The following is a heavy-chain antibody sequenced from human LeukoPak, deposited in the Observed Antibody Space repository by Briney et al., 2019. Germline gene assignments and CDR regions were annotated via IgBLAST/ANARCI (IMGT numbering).Heavy chain of an antibody. D-gene: IGHD3-22*01. CDR2: IWYDGSNK. V-gene: IGHV3-33*01. CDR3: ARDGYYYDSSGYSGGPAFDI. J-gene: IGHJ3*02. CDR1: GFTFSSYG. Sequence: GGSLRLSCAASGFTFSSYGMHWVRQAPGKGLEWVAVIWYDGSNKYYADSVKGRFTISRDNSKNTLYLRMNSLRAEDTGVYYCARDGYYYDSSGYSGGPAFDIWGQGTMVTVSS.